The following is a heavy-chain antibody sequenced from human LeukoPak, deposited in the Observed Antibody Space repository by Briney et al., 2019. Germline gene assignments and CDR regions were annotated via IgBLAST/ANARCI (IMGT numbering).Heavy chain of an antibody. CDR2: INPNSGDT. CDR1: GYTFTGYF. J-gene: IGHJ4*02. Sequence: ASVKVSCKASGYTFTGYFLHWVRRDPGQGFEWMGWINPNSGDTSYTQTFQGRVTMTRDTSISTAYMELSSLRSDDTAVYYCARAQSLTAPAGTFANSWGQGTLVTVSS. V-gene: IGHV1-2*02. CDR3: ARAQSLTAPAGTFANS. D-gene: IGHD6-13*01.